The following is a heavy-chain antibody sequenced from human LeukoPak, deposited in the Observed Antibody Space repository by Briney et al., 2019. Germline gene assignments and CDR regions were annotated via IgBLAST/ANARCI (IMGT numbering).Heavy chain of an antibody. V-gene: IGHV1-69*04. J-gene: IGHJ4*02. Sequence: ASVKVSCKASGGTFSSYAISWVRQAPGQGLEWMGRIIPIFGIANYAQKFQGRGTITADKSTSTAYMELSSLRSEDTAVYYCAREGLAARQEYYFDYWGQGTLVTVSS. CDR2: IIPIFGIA. CDR1: GGTFSSYA. CDR3: AREGLAARQEYYFDY. D-gene: IGHD6-6*01.